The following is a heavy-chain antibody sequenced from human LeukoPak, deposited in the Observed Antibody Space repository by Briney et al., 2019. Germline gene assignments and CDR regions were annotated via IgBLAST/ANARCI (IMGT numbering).Heavy chain of an antibody. CDR3: ARDLDIVVALAAPRHYGMDV. Sequence: GASVKVSCKASGGTFTNYAINWVRQAPGQGLEWMGKIIPILDVTNYAQKFQGRVTITADQSTSTAYMELSSLRSDDTAVYYCARDLDIVVALAAPRHYGMDVWGQGTTVTVSS. J-gene: IGHJ6*02. V-gene: IGHV1-69*04. D-gene: IGHD2-2*01. CDR2: IIPILDVT. CDR1: GGTFTNYA.